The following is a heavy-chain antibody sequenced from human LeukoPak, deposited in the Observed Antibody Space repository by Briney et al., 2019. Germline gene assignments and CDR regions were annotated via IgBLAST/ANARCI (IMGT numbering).Heavy chain of an antibody. CDR2: INPNSGDT. Sequence: ASVKVSCKASGYTFTGYYIHWVRQAPGQGLDWMGWINPNSGDTNYAQKFQGRVTLTSDTSISTAYMELNRLTSDDTAVYHCARVAEGYYFDYWGQGTLVTVSS. CDR3: ARVAEGYYFDY. J-gene: IGHJ4*02. CDR1: GYTFTGYY. V-gene: IGHV1-2*02.